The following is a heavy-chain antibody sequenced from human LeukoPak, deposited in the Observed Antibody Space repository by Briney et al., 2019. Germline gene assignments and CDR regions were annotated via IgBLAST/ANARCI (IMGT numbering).Heavy chain of an antibody. V-gene: IGHV4-59*08. J-gene: IGHJ5*02. CDR2: IYHSGST. Sequence: SETLSLTCTVSGGSISSYYWSWIRQPPGKGLEWIGYIYHSGSTNYNPSLKSRVTISVDTSKNQFSLKLSSVTAADTAVYYCARHGNLMTTVTTFWFDPWGQGTLVTVSS. CDR1: GGSISSYY. CDR3: ARHGNLMTTVTTFWFDP. D-gene: IGHD4-17*01.